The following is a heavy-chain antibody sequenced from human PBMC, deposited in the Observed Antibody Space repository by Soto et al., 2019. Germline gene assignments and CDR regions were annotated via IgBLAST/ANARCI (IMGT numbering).Heavy chain of an antibody. D-gene: IGHD6-19*01. CDR1: GYTFISYG. CDR3: TREGSAPSYYYAMDA. Sequence: ASVKVSCKASGYTFISYGISWVRQAPGEGLEWLGWINTHNGNTNYAQNLQGRVFMTADTSTNTAYMELRSLRSDDTAIYYCTREGSAPSYYYAMDAWGQGTTVTV. V-gene: IGHV1-18*01. CDR2: INTHNGNT. J-gene: IGHJ6*02.